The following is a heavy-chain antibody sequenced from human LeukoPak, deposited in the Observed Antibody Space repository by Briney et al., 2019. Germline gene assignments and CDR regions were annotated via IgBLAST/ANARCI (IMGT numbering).Heavy chain of an antibody. CDR1: GFTFSSYS. V-gene: IGHV3-21*04. CDR2: ISSSSSYI. Sequence: GSLRLSCAASGFTFSSYSMNWVRQAPGKGLEWVSSISSSSSYIYYADSVKGRFTISRDNSKNTLYLQMNSLRAEDTAVYYCGKDRRPGIAVAGTTDYWGQGTLVTVSS. CDR3: GKDRRPGIAVAGTTDY. J-gene: IGHJ4*02. D-gene: IGHD6-19*01.